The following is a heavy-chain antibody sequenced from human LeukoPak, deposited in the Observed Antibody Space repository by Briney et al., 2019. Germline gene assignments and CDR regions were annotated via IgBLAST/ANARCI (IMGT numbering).Heavy chain of an antibody. D-gene: IGHD6-19*01. CDR3: ARLCSSGWYVDY. Sequence: SGPTLVNPTQTLTLTCTFSGFSLSTSGMCVSWIRQPPGKALEWLARIDWDDDKYYSTSLKTRLTISKDTSKNQVVLTMTNMDPVDTATYYCARLCSSGWYVDYWGQGTLVTVSS. V-gene: IGHV2-70*11. CDR1: GFSLSTSGMC. J-gene: IGHJ4*02. CDR2: IDWDDDK.